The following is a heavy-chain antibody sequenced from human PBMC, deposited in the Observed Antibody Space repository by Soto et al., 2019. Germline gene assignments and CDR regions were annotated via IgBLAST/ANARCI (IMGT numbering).Heavy chain of an antibody. CDR3: ARDLGAVAGTAY. Sequence: PGGSLRLSSAASGFTFSSYAMHWVRQAQGKGLEWVAVISYDGSNKYYADSVKGRFTISRDNSKNTLYLQMNSLRAEDTAVYYCARDLGAVAGTAYWGQGTLVTVSS. J-gene: IGHJ4*02. D-gene: IGHD6-19*01. CDR2: ISYDGSNK. V-gene: IGHV3-30-3*01. CDR1: GFTFSSYA.